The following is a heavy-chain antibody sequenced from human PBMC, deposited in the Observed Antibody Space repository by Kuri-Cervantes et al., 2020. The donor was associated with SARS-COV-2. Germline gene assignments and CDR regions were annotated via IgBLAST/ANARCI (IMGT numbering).Heavy chain of an antibody. CDR3: ARGRLWPRLFGSGWYVLDY. CDR1: GYTFTSYD. V-gene: IGHV1-8*02. J-gene: IGHJ4*02. D-gene: IGHD6-19*01. Sequence: ASVKVSCKASGYTFTSYDISWVRQATGQGLEWMGWMNPNSGNTGYAQKFQGRVTMTRNTSVSTAYMELSSLRSEDTAVYYCARGRLWPRLFGSGWYVLDYWGQGTLVTVSS. CDR2: MNPNSGNT.